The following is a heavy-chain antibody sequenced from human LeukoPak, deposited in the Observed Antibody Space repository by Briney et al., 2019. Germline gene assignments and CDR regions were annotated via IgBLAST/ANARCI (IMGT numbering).Heavy chain of an antibody. V-gene: IGHV3-7*01. J-gene: IGHJ4*02. CDR2: IKQDGSEI. CDR1: GFSFSNYW. D-gene: IGHD6-19*01. Sequence: GGSLRLSCVASGFSFSNYWMTWVRQAPGKGLEWVANIKQDGSEIYSVDSVKGRFTISGDNAKNSLYLQMNNLRDEDTAVYYCTSTTVAVAGMFWGQGTLVTVSS. CDR3: TSTTVAVAGMF.